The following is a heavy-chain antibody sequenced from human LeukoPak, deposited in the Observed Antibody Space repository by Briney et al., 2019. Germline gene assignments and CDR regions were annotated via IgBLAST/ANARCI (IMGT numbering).Heavy chain of an antibody. V-gene: IGHV1-3*01. CDR3: ARAPESKQWLVRGDFDY. CDR2: INAGNGNT. Sequence: GASVKVSCKASGYTFTSYAMHWVRQAPGQRLEWMGWINAGNGNTKYSQKFQGRVTITRDTSASTAYMELSSLRSEDTAVYYCARAPESKQWLVRGDFDYWGQGTLVTVSS. D-gene: IGHD6-19*01. J-gene: IGHJ4*02. CDR1: GYTFTSYA.